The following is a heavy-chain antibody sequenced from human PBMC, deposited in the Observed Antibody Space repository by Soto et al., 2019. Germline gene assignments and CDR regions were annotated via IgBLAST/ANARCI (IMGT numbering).Heavy chain of an antibody. J-gene: IGHJ3*02. Sequence: GGSLRLSCAASGFTFGDYYMSWIRQAPGKGLEWVSYISSSGSTIYYADSVKGRFTISRDNAKNSLYLQMNSPRAEDTAVYYCARITLTATTWDAFDIWGQGTMVTVSS. D-gene: IGHD4-17*01. CDR3: ARITLTATTWDAFDI. V-gene: IGHV3-11*01. CDR2: ISSSGSTI. CDR1: GFTFGDYY.